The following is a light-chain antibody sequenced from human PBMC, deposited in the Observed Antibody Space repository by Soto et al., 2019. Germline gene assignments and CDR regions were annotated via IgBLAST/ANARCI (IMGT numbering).Light chain of an antibody. CDR3: SSYAGGIKWV. J-gene: IGLJ3*02. Sequence: QSVLTQPPSASGSPGQSVTISCPGTSSDVGGYNFVSWYQQHPGKAPKFMIYEVSKRPSGVPDRFSGSKSGNTASLTVSGLQAEDEADYYCSSYAGGIKWVFGGGTKLTVL. CDR2: EVS. V-gene: IGLV2-8*01. CDR1: SSDVGGYNF.